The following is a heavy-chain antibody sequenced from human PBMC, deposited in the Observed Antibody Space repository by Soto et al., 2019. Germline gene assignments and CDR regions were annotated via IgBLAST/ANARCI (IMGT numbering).Heavy chain of an antibody. CDR2: INCNSGGT. CDR1: GYTFSGYH. D-gene: IGHD3-3*01. CDR3: ANFEVAFAHY. Sequence: QVQLVQSGAEVKKPGASVKVSCKASGYTFSGYHLHWVRQAPGQGLEWMGWINCNSGGTKSAQKLQGRVTMTRDTSINTAYLELSRLTSDDTAVYYCANFEVAFAHYWGQGTLVTVSS. J-gene: IGHJ4*02. V-gene: IGHV1-2*02.